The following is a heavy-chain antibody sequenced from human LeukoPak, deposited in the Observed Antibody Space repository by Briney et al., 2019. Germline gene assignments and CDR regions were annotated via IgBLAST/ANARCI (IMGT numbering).Heavy chain of an antibody. V-gene: IGHV1-24*01. D-gene: IGHD2-15*01. Sequence: ASVKVSCKVSGYTLTELSMHWVRQAPGKGLEWMGGFDREDGETIYAQKFQGRVTMTEDTSTDTAYMELSSLRSEDTAVYYCATDLLRDCSGGRCYSGYYWGQGTLVTVSS. CDR1: GYTLTELS. CDR3: ATDLLRDCSGGRCYSGYY. J-gene: IGHJ4*02. CDR2: FDREDGET.